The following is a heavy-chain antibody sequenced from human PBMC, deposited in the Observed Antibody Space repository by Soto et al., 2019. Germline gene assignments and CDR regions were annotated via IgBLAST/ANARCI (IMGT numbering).Heavy chain of an antibody. V-gene: IGHV3-20*04. Sequence: PGGSLRLSCAASGLTFDDYGMSWVRQAPGKGLEWVSGINWNGGSTGYADSVKGRFTISRDNAKNSLYLQMNSLRAEDTAVYYCARMGYYYGSGSLSYFDYWGQGTLVTVSS. CDR1: GLTFDDYG. CDR2: INWNGGST. CDR3: ARMGYYYGSGSLSYFDY. D-gene: IGHD3-10*01. J-gene: IGHJ4*02.